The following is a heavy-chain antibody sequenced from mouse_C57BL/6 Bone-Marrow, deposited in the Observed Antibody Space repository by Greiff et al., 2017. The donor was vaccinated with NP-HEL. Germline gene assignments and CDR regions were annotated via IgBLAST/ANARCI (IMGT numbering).Heavy chain of an antibody. J-gene: IGHJ3*01. Sequence: EVQLMESGGDLVKPGGSLKLSCAASGFTFSSYGMSSVRQTPDKRLEWVATISSGGSYTYYPDSVKGRFTISRDNAKNTLYLQMSSLKSEDTAMYYCARPQLFAYWGQGTLVTVSA. CDR3: ARPQLFAY. CDR1: GFTFSSYG. CDR2: ISSGGSYT. D-gene: IGHD4-1*02. V-gene: IGHV5-6*01.